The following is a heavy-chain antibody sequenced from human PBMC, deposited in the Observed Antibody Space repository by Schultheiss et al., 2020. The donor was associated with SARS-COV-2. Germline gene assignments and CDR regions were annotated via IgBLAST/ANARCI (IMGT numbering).Heavy chain of an antibody. D-gene: IGHD2-2*01. Sequence: ASVKVSCKASGGTFSSYAISWVRQAPGQGLEWMGRIDPKNGDTIYAQKLQGRVTMTTDTSTSTAYMELRSLRSDDTAVYYCARDIPDIVVVPAAMLDYYYYMDVWGKGTTVTVSS. J-gene: IGHJ6*03. CDR1: GGTFSSYA. V-gene: IGHV1-18*01. CDR3: ARDIPDIVVVPAAMLDYYYYMDV. CDR2: IDPKNGDT.